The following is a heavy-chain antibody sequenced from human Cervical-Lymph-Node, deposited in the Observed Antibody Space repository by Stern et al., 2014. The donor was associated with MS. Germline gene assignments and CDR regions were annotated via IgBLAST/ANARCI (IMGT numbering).Heavy chain of an antibody. J-gene: IGHJ6*02. Sequence: QVTLRESGPVLVKPTETLTLTCTVSGFSLSSPTMGVSWIRQPPGKALEWLAHIFLDDAKFYTPSLKSRLTISKDTSKSQVGLSLTNVDPVDTATYYCARVIVGATSFYRYYHGMDVWGQGTAVTVSS. CDR2: IFLDDAK. V-gene: IGHV2-26*01. CDR3: ARVIVGATSFYRYYHGMDV. CDR1: GFSLSSPTMG. D-gene: IGHD1-26*01.